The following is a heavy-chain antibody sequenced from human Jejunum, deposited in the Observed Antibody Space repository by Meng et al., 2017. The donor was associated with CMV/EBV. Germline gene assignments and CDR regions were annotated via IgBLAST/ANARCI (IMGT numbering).Heavy chain of an antibody. D-gene: IGHD6-19*01. CDR1: GYSFTNNG. J-gene: IGHJ6*02. Sequence: AYGYSFTNNGIGWVRQAPGQGLEWVASIKPDGTEEFYVDSVKGRFTISRDAAENSLYLQMTSLRAEDTAVYYCTRDRGVAVPMDVWGQGTTVTVSS. CDR3: TRDRGVAVPMDV. CDR2: IKPDGTEE. V-gene: IGHV3-7*01.